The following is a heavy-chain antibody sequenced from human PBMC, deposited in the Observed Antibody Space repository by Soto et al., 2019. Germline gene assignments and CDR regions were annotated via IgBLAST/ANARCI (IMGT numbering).Heavy chain of an antibody. CDR3: ARMKVDSYQFYYAMDV. CDR1: GFSLTTGKMG. CDR2: ISSDNER. J-gene: IGHJ6*02. V-gene: IGHV2-26*01. Sequence: SGPTLVNPTETLTLTCTVSGFSLTTGKMGVSWIRQPPGKALEWLAHISSDNERSYSTSLQGRLTISKDTSGSQVVLSMTNVDPVDTATYYCARMKVDSYQFYYAMDVWGQGTTVTVSS. D-gene: IGHD3-9*01.